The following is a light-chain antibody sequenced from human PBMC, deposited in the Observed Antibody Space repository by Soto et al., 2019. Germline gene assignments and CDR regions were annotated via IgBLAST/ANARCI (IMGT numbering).Light chain of an antibody. J-gene: IGKJ5*01. Sequence: DIQMTQSPSSLSAYVGDRVTITCQASQDVSNYLNWYQQKLGKAPKLLIYDASNLETGVPSRFSGSGSGTYFSFTISSLQPEDFATYYCQQYSNLITCGQGTRLEIK. CDR2: DAS. CDR1: QDVSNY. CDR3: QQYSNLIT. V-gene: IGKV1-33*01.